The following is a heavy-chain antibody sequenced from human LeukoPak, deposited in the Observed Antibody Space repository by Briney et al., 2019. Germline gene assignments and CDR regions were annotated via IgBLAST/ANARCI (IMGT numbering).Heavy chain of an antibody. V-gene: IGHV3-21*01. D-gene: IGHD3-10*01. CDR3: ARASQLSYYYYLDV. CDR1: GFTFSSYS. Sequence: GGSLRLSCAASGFTFSSYSMNWVRQAPGKGLEWVSSISSSSSYIYYADSVKGRFTISRDNAKNSLYLQMNSLRAEDTAVYYWARASQLSYYYYLDVWGKGTTVTVSS. CDR2: ISSSSSYI. J-gene: IGHJ6*03.